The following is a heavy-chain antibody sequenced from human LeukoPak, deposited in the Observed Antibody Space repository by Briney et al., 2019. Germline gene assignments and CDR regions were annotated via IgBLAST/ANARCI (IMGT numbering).Heavy chain of an antibody. CDR3: ARVTSQWLVLIGY. D-gene: IGHD6-19*01. J-gene: IGHJ4*02. CDR1: GYTFTSYD. V-gene: IGHV1-8*01. CDR2: MNPNSGNT. Sequence: GASVKVSCKASGYTFTSYDINWVRQATGQGLEWMGWMNPNSGNTGYAQKFQGRVTMTRNTSISTAYMELSSLRSEDTAVYYCARVTSQWLVLIGYWGQGTLVTVSS.